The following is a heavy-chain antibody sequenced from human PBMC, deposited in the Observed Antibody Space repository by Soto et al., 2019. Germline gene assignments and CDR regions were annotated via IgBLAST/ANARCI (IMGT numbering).Heavy chain of an antibody. CDR1: GYRFTSYW. Sequence: PGESLKISCRTSGYRFTSYWIAGVRQMPGKGLGWMGIIFPSDSDTRYSPSFQGQVTISADRSTSTVFLQWASLKASDTAVYFCARKDKSGYFNWFDPWGQGTLVTVSS. J-gene: IGHJ5*02. V-gene: IGHV5-51*01. D-gene: IGHD3-22*01. CDR2: IFPSDSDT. CDR3: ARKDKSGYFNWFDP.